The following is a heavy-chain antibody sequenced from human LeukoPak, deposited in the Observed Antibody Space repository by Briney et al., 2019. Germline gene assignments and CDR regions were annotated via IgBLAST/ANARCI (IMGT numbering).Heavy chain of an antibody. CDR3: ARVAYYDSKGY. CDR1: GFTVSSNY. Sequence: GGSLRLSCAASGFTVSSNYMSWVRQAPGKGLEWVSVIYSGGSTYYSDSVKGRFTISRDNSKNTLHLPMNSLRAEDTAVYYCARVAYYDSKGYWGQGTLVTVSS. CDR2: IYSGGST. J-gene: IGHJ4*02. V-gene: IGHV3-53*01. D-gene: IGHD3-22*01.